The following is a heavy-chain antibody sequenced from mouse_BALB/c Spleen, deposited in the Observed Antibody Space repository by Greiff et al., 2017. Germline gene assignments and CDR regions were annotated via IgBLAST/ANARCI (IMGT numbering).Heavy chain of an antibody. Sequence: EVKLQESGPGLVKPSQSLSLTCTVTGYSITSDYAWNWIRQFPGNKLEWMGYISYSGSTSYNPSLKSRISITRDTSKNQFFLQLNSVTTEDTATYYCARAPPYYRYDDWYFDVWGAGTTVTVSS. CDR3: ARAPPYYRYDDWYFDV. J-gene: IGHJ1*01. CDR2: ISYSGST. CDR1: GYSITSDYA. D-gene: IGHD2-14*01. V-gene: IGHV3-2*02.